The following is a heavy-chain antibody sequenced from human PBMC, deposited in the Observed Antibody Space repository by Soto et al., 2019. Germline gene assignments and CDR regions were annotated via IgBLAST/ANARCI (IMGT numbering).Heavy chain of an antibody. J-gene: IGHJ2*01. Sequence: QVQLVQSGAEVKKPGSSVKVSCKASGGTFSSYAISWVRQAPGQGLEWMGGIIPIFGTANYAQKFQGRVTITADKSTSTAYMELSSLRSEDTAVYYCATSRDTYYYDSSGYYPYWYFDLWGRGTLVPVSS. CDR2: IIPIFGTA. CDR1: GGTFSSYA. V-gene: IGHV1-69*06. D-gene: IGHD3-22*01. CDR3: ATSRDTYYYDSSGYYPYWYFDL.